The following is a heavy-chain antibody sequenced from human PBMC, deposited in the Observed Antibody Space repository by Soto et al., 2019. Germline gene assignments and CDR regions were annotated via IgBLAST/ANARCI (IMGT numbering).Heavy chain of an antibody. D-gene: IGHD2-15*01. V-gene: IGHV4-31*03. CDR3: ARTGYCSGGSCYYAHFDY. CDR2: IYYSGST. J-gene: IGHJ4*02. Sequence: PSETMSLTCTVSGCSVSSGGYYWSWIRQHPGKGLEWIGYIYYSGSTYYNPSLKSRVTISVDTSKNQFSLKLSSVTAADTAVYYCARTGYCSGGSCYYAHFDYWGQGPLVTVSS. CDR1: GCSVSSGGYY.